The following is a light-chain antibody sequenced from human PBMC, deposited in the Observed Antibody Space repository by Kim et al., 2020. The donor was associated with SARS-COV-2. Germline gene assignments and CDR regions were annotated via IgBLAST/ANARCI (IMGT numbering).Light chain of an antibody. Sequence: EVVMTQSPATLSVSPGERATLSCRASQSVSSNLAWYQQKPGQAPRLLIYGASNRATGVPARFRGSGSGTGFTLIISSLQSEDFAVYYCQQYNNWLPITFGQETWREIK. V-gene: IGKV3-15*01. CDR1: QSVSSN. CDR2: GAS. CDR3: QQYNNWLPIT. J-gene: IGKJ5*01.